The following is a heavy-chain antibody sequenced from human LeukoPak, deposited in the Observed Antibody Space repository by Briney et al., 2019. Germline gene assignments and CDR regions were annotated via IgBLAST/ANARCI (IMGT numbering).Heavy chain of an antibody. V-gene: IGHV4-59*01. CDR2: ISSSGST. CDR1: GGSITSYY. Sequence: SETLSLTCSVSGGSITSYYWSWIRQPPGKGLEWIGYISSSGSTNYNPSLKSRVTISVDTTKNQFSLKLSSVTAADTAVYYCARVKMGFGELFDYWGQGTLVTVPS. J-gene: IGHJ4*02. CDR3: ARVKMGFGELFDY. D-gene: IGHD3-10*01.